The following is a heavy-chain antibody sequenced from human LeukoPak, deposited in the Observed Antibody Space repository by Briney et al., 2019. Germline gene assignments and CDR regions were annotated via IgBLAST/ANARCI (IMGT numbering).Heavy chain of an antibody. D-gene: IGHD2-15*01. CDR2: IYYSGST. CDR3: ARGPTYFSGGSLNWFDP. V-gene: IGHV4-39*01. Sequence: SETLSLTCTVSGGSISSSSYYWGWIRQPPGKGLEWIGSIYYSGSTYYNPSLKSRVTISVDTSKNQFSLKLSSVTAADTVVYYCARGPTYFSGGSLNWFDPWGQGTLVTVSS. J-gene: IGHJ5*02. CDR1: GGSISSSSYY.